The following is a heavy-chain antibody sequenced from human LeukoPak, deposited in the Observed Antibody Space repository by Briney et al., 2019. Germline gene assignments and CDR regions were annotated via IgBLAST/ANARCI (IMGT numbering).Heavy chain of an antibody. CDR3: AKGYCSSTSCYPSYYYYMDV. V-gene: IGHV3-23*01. CDR1: GFTFSSYA. D-gene: IGHD2-2*01. Sequence: GGSLRPSCAASGFTFSSYAMSWVRQAPGKGLEWVSAISGSGGSTYYADSVKGRFTISRDNSKNTLYLQMNSLRAEDTAVYYCAKGYCSSTSCYPSYYYYMDVWGKGTTVTVSS. CDR2: ISGSGGST. J-gene: IGHJ6*03.